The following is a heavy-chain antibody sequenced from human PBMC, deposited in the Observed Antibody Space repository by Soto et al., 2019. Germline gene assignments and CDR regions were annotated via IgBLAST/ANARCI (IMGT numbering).Heavy chain of an antibody. CDR1: GFTFSSYS. CDR2: ISSSSSTI. J-gene: IGHJ4*02. CDR3: ARDRKIVVGKTYYFDY. V-gene: IGHV3-48*01. D-gene: IGHD3-22*01. Sequence: GGSLRLSCAASGFTFSSYSMNWVRQAPGKGLEWVSYISSSSSTIYYADSVKGRFTISRDNAKNSLYLQMNSLRAEDTAVYYCARDRKIVVGKTYYFDYWGQGTLVTVSS.